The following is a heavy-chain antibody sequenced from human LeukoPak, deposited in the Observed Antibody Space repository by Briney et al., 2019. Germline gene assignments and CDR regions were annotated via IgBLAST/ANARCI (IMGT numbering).Heavy chain of an antibody. V-gene: IGHV4-4*07. J-gene: IGHJ4*02. Sequence: SETLSLTCNVSGDSMSRYYWSWIRRPAGKRLEWIGRIYFGGGTRYNPSLKSRVTMSVDTSKNRFSLNLSSVTAADTAVYYCARTTGFAVAGGYYFDYWGQGILVTVSS. CDR2: IYFGGGT. CDR1: GDSMSRYY. CDR3: ARTTGFAVAGGYYFDY. D-gene: IGHD6-19*01.